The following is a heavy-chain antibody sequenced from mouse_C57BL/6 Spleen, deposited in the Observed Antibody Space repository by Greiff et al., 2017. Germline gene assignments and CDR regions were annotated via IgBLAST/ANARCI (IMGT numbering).Heavy chain of an antibody. D-gene: IGHD2-5*01. CDR2: ISDGGSYT. Sequence: EVKLVESGGGLVKPGGSLPLSCAASGFTFSSYAMSWVRQTPDKRLEWVATISDGGSYTYYPDNVKGRFTISRDNAKNNLYLQMSHLKSEDTAMYYCARGADNSNRGAMDYWGQGTSVTVSS. CDR3: ARGADNSNRGAMDY. V-gene: IGHV5-4*03. J-gene: IGHJ4*01. CDR1: GFTFSSYA.